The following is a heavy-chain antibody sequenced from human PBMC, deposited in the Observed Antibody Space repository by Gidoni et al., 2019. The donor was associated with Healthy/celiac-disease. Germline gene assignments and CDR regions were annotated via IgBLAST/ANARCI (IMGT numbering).Heavy chain of an antibody. J-gene: IGHJ5*02. V-gene: IGHV1-69*01. CDR1: GGTLSSYA. CDR3: ARDRITIFGVVMGTGFDP. Sequence: QVQLVQSGAEVKKPGSSVKVSCKASGGTLSSYAISWVRPAPGQGLEWMGGIIPIFGTANYAQKFQGRVTITADESTSTAYMDLSSLRSEDTAVYYCARDRITIFGVVMGTGFDPWGQGTLVTVSS. D-gene: IGHD3-3*01. CDR2: IIPIFGTA.